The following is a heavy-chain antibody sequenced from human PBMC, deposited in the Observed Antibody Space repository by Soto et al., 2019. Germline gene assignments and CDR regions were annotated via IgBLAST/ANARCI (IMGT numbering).Heavy chain of an antibody. J-gene: IGHJ5*02. V-gene: IGHV4-31*03. CDR3: ARVTDNWYRRVDP. CDR1: GGSISSGGFY. Sequence: PSETLSLTCTVSGGSISSGGFYWSWIRQHPGQGLEWIGYTYFRGNTYYNPSLKSRLTISVDTSKNQFSLKLSSVTAADSAVYYCARVTDNWYRRVDPWGQGTLVTVS. CDR2: TYFRGNT. D-gene: IGHD1-20*01.